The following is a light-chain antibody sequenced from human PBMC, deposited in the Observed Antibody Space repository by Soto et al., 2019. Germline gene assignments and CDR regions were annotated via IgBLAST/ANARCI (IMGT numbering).Light chain of an antibody. CDR1: QGISSF. V-gene: IGKV1-9*01. J-gene: IGKJ3*01. CDR3: QQLNSFPIP. Sequence: IQLTQSPSSLSASVGDRVTITCRASQGISSFLAWYQQKPGKAPKLLIYGASTLQSGVPSRFSGSGSGTDFTLTISSLQPEDFAPYSCQQLNSFPIPFGPGTKVDIK. CDR2: GAS.